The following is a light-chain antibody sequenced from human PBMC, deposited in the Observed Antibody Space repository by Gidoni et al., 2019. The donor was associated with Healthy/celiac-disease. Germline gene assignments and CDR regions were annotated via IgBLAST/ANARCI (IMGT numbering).Light chain of an antibody. J-gene: IGKJ1*01. Sequence: EIVMTQSPATLSVSPGERANLSCRASQSVSSNLAWYQQKPGQAPRLLISGASTRATGIPARFSGSGSGTEFTLTISSLQSEDFAVYYCQQYNNWPRTFGQGTKVEIK. CDR2: GAS. CDR3: QQYNNWPRT. V-gene: IGKV3-15*01. CDR1: QSVSSN.